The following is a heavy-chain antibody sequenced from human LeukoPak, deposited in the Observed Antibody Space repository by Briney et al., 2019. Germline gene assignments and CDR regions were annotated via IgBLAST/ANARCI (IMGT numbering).Heavy chain of an antibody. CDR1: GFAVSSNY. CDR3: ARERDGYCGGDCYYYYGMDV. CDR2: IHTGGNT. J-gene: IGHJ6*02. V-gene: IGHV3-66*01. D-gene: IGHD2-21*02. Sequence: GGSLRLSCTASGFAVSSNYINWVRQAPGKGLGWVSVIHTGGNTYYADSVKGRFTISRDNSKNTVYLQMNSLRAEDTALYYCARERDGYCGGDCYYYYGMDVWGQGTTVTVSS.